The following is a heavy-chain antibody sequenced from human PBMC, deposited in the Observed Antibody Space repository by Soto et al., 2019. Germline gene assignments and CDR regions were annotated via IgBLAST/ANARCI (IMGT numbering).Heavy chain of an antibody. D-gene: IGHD1-26*01. CDR3: ARALPTGGYHNGNWFDP. V-gene: IGHV4-59*12. J-gene: IGHJ5*02. Sequence: SETLSLTCTVSGDSISSYYWSWIRQPPGKGLEWIGYIHYSGSTNYNPSLKSRVTISVDTSKNQFSLRLSSVTAADTAVFYCARALPTGGYHNGNWFDPWGQGTLVTVSS. CDR2: IHYSGST. CDR1: GDSISSYY.